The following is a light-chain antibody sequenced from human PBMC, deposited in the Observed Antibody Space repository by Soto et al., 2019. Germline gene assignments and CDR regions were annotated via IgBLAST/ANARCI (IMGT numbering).Light chain of an antibody. CDR1: NSNIGSNS. Sequence: QAVVIQPPSASGTPGQRVTISCSGSNSNIGSNSVNWYQQFPGTAPKLVIYTDNQRPSGAPDRFSGSKSGTSASLAISGLQSEDEADYYCAAWDYSLNGPVFGGGTKLTVL. V-gene: IGLV1-44*01. CDR2: TDN. CDR3: AAWDYSLNGPV. J-gene: IGLJ2*01.